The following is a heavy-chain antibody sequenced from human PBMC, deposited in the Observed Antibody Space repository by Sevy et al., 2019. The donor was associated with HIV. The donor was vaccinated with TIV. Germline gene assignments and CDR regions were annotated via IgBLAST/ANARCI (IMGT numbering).Heavy chain of an antibody. D-gene: IGHD3-3*01. CDR3: GPGGTIFGGPVY. CDR1: GFTFSDYG. Sequence: GGSLRLSCAASGFTFSDYGMHWVRQAPGKGLEWVAFIRYDGSNKYYADSVKGRFTISRDNSKETLDRQRNSQRPADTAVFYCGPGGTIFGGPVYWGPGTLVTVSS. J-gene: IGHJ4*02. CDR2: IRYDGSNK. V-gene: IGHV3-30*02.